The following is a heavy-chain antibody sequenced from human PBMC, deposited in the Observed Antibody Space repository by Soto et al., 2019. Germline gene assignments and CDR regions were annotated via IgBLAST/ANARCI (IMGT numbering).Heavy chain of an antibody. V-gene: IGHV4-34*01. D-gene: IGHD6-19*01. CDR3: VRGGQYYFDY. CDR1: GGSFSGYY. Sequence: QVQLQQWGAGLLKPSETLSLTCAVYGGSFSGYYWSWIRQPPGKGLEWIGEINHSGSTNYNPSLKSRVTISVVTSKDQFSLKLSSVTAADTAVYYCVRGGQYYFDYWGQGTLVTVSS. J-gene: IGHJ4*02. CDR2: INHSGST.